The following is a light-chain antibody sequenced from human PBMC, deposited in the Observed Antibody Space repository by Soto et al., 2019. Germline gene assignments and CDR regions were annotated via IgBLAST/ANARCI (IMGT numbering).Light chain of an antibody. J-gene: IGLJ3*02. CDR1: SNSIGAGYD. Sequence: QDVVTQPPSVSGAPGQRVTISCTGSSNSIGAGYDVHWYQQLPGTAPKLLIYGNSNRPSGVPDRFSGSKSGTSASLAITGLQAEDEADYYCQSYDSSLSGSVFGGGTKLTVL. CDR3: QSYDSSLSGSV. CDR2: GNS. V-gene: IGLV1-40*01.